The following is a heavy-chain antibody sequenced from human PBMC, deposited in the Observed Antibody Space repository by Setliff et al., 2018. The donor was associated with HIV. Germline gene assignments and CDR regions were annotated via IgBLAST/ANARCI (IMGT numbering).Heavy chain of an antibody. D-gene: IGHD2-2*01. CDR2: IYYSGST. Sequence: SETLSLTCTVSGGSISSGSYYWGWIRQPPGKGLEWIASIYYSGSTYYNPSLKSRITISVDTSKNQFSLRLSSVTAADTAVYYCARQGLVLVPASIDWRLPPSPIDYWGQGALVTVSS. CDR1: GGSISSGSYY. CDR3: ARQGLVLVPASIDWRLPPSPIDY. J-gene: IGHJ4*02. V-gene: IGHV4-39*01.